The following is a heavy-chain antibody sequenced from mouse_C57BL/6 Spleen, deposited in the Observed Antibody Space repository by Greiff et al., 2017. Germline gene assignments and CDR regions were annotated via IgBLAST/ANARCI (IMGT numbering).Heavy chain of an antibody. Sequence: DVKLQESGGGLVKPGGSLKLSCAASGFTFSDYGMHWVRQAPEKGLEWVAYISSGSSTIYYADTVKGRFTISRDNAKNTLFLQMTSLRSEDTAMYYCARNWETWYFDVWGTGTTVTVSS. V-gene: IGHV5-17*01. CDR3: ARNWETWYFDV. D-gene: IGHD4-1*01. CDR1: GFTFSDYG. J-gene: IGHJ1*03. CDR2: ISSGSSTI.